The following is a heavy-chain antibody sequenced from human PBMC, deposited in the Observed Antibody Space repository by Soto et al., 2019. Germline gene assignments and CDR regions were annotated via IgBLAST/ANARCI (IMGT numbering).Heavy chain of an antibody. J-gene: IGHJ6*02. CDR2: IYPGDSDT. CDR3: ARLPYSGSYADGMDV. D-gene: IGHD1-26*01. V-gene: IGHV5-51*01. CDR1: GYSFTSYW. Sequence: GESLKISCKGSGYSFTSYWIGWVRQMPGKGLEWMGIIYPGDSDTTYSPSFQGQVTISADKSTSTAYLQWSSLKASDTAMYYCARLPYSGSYADGMDVWGQGTTVTVS.